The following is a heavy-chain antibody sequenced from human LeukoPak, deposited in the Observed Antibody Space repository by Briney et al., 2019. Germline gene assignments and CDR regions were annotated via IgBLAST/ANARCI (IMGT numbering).Heavy chain of an antibody. CDR2: FDPEDGET. CDR3: ATVQEEAMDY. Sequence: ASVTVSCTASGGTFSSYAISWVRQAPGKGLEWMGGFDPEDGETIYAQKFQGRVTMTEDTSTDTAYMELSSLRSEDTAVYYCATVQEEAMDYWGQGTLVTVSS. CDR1: GGTFSSYA. V-gene: IGHV1-24*01. J-gene: IGHJ4*02.